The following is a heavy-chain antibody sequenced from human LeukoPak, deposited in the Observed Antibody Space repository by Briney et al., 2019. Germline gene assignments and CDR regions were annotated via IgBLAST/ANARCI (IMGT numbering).Heavy chain of an antibody. CDR2: LRGNGDT. D-gene: IGHD3-16*01. Sequence: PAGGSLRLSCAASGFTFSNYAMSWVREAPARGLEWVSSLRGNGDTFYADSVKGRFTLSRDESRNTVYLRLNNLRVEDTAVYYCAKASWVSSADAVLWGQGTVVTVSS. CDR1: GFTFSNYA. V-gene: IGHV3-23*01. J-gene: IGHJ4*02. CDR3: AKASWVSSADAVL.